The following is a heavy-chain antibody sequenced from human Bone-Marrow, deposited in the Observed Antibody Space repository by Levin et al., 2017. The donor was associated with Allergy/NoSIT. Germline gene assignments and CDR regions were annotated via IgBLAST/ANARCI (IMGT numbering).Heavy chain of an antibody. J-gene: IGHJ3*02. V-gene: IGHV3-30*03. D-gene: IGHD3-10*01. CDR3: ASDDTLGAFDI. Sequence: GGSLRLSCAASGFTFSSYGMHWVRQAPGKGLEWVAVISYDGSNKYYADSVKGRFTISRDNSKNTLYLQMNSLRAEDTAVYYCASDDTLGAFDIWGQGTMVTVSS. CDR2: ISYDGSNK. CDR1: GFTFSSYG.